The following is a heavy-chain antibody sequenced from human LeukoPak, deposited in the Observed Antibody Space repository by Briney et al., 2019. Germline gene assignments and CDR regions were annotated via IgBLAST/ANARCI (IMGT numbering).Heavy chain of an antibody. CDR2: INHSGST. J-gene: IGHJ6*03. V-gene: IGHV4-34*01. CDR1: GGSFSGYY. Sequence: SETLSLTCAVYGGSFSGYYWSWIRQPPGKGLDWRGKINHSGSTNYNPSLKSRVTISVDTSKNQFSLKLSSVTAADTVVYYCARDAADDRYYYYYYYMDVWGKGTTVTVSS. CDR3: ARDAADDRYYYYYYYMDV. D-gene: IGHD1-1*01.